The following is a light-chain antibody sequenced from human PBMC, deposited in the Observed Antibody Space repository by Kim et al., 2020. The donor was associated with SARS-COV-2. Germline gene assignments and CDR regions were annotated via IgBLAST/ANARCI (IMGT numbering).Light chain of an antibody. CDR3: QQRSNWWT. V-gene: IGKV3-11*01. CDR2: DAS. J-gene: IGKJ1*01. Sequence: SVSPGEGATLSCRASQSVSNNLAWYQQKPGQAPRLLIYDASKRATGIPARFSGSGSGTDFTLTISSLEPEDIAVYYCQQRSNWWTFGPGTKVDIK. CDR1: QSVSNN.